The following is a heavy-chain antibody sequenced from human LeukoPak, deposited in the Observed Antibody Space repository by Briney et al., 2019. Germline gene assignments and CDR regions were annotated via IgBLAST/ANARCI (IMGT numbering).Heavy chain of an antibody. CDR1: RFTFSSYW. V-gene: IGHV3-7*03. Sequence: PGGSLRLSCAASRFTFSSYWMSWVRQARGKGLEWVANIKQDGSEKYYVDSVKGRFTISRDNAKNSLYLQLNSLRAEDTAVYYCARARGGYDFDYWGQGTLVTVSS. CDR3: ARARGGYDFDY. J-gene: IGHJ4*02. CDR2: IKQDGSEK. D-gene: IGHD5-12*01.